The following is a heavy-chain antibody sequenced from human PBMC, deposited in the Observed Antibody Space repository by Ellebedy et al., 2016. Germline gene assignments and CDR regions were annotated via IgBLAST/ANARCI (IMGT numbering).Heavy chain of an antibody. Sequence: SETLSLTCAVSGGSISSSNWWSWVRQPPGKGLEWIGEIYHSGSTNYNPSLKSRVTISVDKSKKQFSLKLNSVTAADTAVYSCARGGYDYVWGNYRSYYIDYWGQGTLVTVSS. CDR2: IYHSGST. CDR3: ARGGYDYVWGNYRSYYIDY. J-gene: IGHJ4*02. D-gene: IGHD3-16*02. CDR1: GGSISSSNW. V-gene: IGHV4-4*02.